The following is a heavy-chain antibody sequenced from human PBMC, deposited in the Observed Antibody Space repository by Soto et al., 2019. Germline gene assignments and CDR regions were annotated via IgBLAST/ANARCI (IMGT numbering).Heavy chain of an antibody. V-gene: IGHV4-39*01. CDR1: GGSISSSSYY. J-gene: IGHJ4*02. CDR2: IYYSGIT. CDR3: ARHSSSGYYKTDY. D-gene: IGHD3-22*01. Sequence: QLLESGPGLVKPSETLSLTCTVSGGSISSSSYYWGWIRQPPGKGLEWIGSIYYSGITYYNPSLKSRVTISVDTSNNQFSLKLSSVTAADTSVYYCARHSSSGYYKTDYWGQGTLVTVSS.